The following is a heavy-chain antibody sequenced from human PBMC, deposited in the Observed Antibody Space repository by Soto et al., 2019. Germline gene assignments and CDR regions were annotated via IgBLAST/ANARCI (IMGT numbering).Heavy chain of an antibody. CDR1: GGTFSSYT. Sequence: SVKVSCKASGGTFSSYTINWVRQAPGQGLEWVGGIIPMLDTTNFAQKFQGRVTITADESTSTAYMELNSLRSEDTAMYYCARGDIVATTLFDYWGQGTLVTVSS. CDR3: ARGDIVATTLFDY. CDR2: IIPMLDTT. J-gene: IGHJ4*02. V-gene: IGHV1-69*13. D-gene: IGHD5-12*01.